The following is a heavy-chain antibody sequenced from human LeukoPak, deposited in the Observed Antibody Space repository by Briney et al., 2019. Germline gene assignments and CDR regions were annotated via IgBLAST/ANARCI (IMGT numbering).Heavy chain of an antibody. V-gene: IGHV3-20*04. CDR1: GFKFDDYG. CDR2: LNWNGAWT. D-gene: IGHD3-22*01. CDR3: AGYYYDSSRAFDL. J-gene: IGHJ5*02. Sequence: PGGSLRLSCAASGFKFDDYGMSWVRQAPGKGLEWVCDLNWNGAWTGYADSVKDRFTISRDNAKNSLYLQMNSLRAEDTALYYCAGYYYDSSRAFDLWGQGTLVTVSA.